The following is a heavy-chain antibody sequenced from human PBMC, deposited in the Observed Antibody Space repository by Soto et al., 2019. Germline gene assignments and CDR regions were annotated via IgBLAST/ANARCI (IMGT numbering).Heavy chain of an antibody. Sequence: GGSLRLSCAASGFPFSSYVMHWVRQAPGKGLEWVAVIWYDGSNKYYADSVKGRFTISRDNSKNTPYLQMNSLRAEDTAVYYCARDDCSGGSCYPALFYYYYGMDVWGQGTTVTVSS. V-gene: IGHV3-33*01. CDR2: IWYDGSNK. D-gene: IGHD2-15*01. CDR1: GFPFSSYV. CDR3: ARDDCSGGSCYPALFYYYYGMDV. J-gene: IGHJ6*02.